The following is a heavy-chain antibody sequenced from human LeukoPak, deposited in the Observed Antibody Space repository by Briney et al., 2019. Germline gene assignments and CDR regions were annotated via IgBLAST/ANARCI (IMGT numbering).Heavy chain of an antibody. CDR2: IEASDVNT. J-gene: IGHJ5*02. D-gene: IGHD6-19*01. V-gene: IGHV3-23*01. CDR1: KFTFSAYA. CDR3: AKGSGSGWYGWFDP. Sequence: GGSLRLSCAASKFTFSAYAMYWVRQAPGKGLEWVSCIEASDVNTYYAASVKGRFSISRDNSKNTLYLQMNSLRAEDTAVYYCAKGSGSGWYGWFDPWGQGTLVTVSS.